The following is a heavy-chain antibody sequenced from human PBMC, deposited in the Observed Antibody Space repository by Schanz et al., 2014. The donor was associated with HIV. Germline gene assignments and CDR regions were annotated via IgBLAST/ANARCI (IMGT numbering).Heavy chain of an antibody. CDR3: ARGRHIAAAGYYYYGMDV. Sequence: QVQLVQSGAEVKKPGASVKVSCKASGYTFSSYGISWVRQAPGQGLEWMGWINPSSGNTNYAQKLQGRVTMTTDTSTSTAYMELRSLRSDDTAVYYCARGRHIAAAGYYYYGMDVWGQGTTVIVSS. J-gene: IGHJ6*02. D-gene: IGHD6-13*01. CDR1: GYTFSSYG. CDR2: INPSSGNT. V-gene: IGHV1-18*04.